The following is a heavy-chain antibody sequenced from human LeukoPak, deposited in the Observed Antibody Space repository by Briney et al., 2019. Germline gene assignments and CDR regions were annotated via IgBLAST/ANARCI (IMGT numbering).Heavy chain of an antibody. CDR2: IYYSGST. Sequence: SETLSLTCTVSGGSISSSSYYWGWIRQPPGKGLEWIGSIYYSGSTYYNPSLKSRVTISVDTSKNQFSLKLSSVTAADTAVYYCAREGENYYGSGSYRGAFDIWGQGTMVTVSS. J-gene: IGHJ3*02. V-gene: IGHV4-39*07. D-gene: IGHD3-10*01. CDR3: AREGENYYGSGSYRGAFDI. CDR1: GGSISSSSYY.